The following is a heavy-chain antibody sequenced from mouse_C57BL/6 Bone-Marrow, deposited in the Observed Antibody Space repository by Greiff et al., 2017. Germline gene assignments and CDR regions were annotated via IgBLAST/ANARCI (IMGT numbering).Heavy chain of an antibody. J-gene: IGHJ4*01. V-gene: IGHV1-52*01. CDR2: IDPSDSET. CDR3: ARLLGRAMDY. Sequence: VQLQQPGAELVRPGSSVKLSCKASGYTFTSYWMHWVKQRPIQGLKWIGNIDPSDSETHSNQKFKDKATLTVDKSSSTAYIQLSSLTSEDFAVYYCARLLGRAMDYWGQGTSVTVSS. CDR1: GYTFTSYW. D-gene: IGHD4-1*01.